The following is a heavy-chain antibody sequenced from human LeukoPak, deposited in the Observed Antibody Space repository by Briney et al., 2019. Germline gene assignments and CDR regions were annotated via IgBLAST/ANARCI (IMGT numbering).Heavy chain of an antibody. CDR1: GYTFTDYT. J-gene: IGHJ3*02. CDR3: ARYWGSGAFDI. D-gene: IGHD7-27*01. Sequence: ASVKVSCKSSGYTFTDYTIHWVRQAPGQRLGWMGWINAGNGNTKYSQKFQGRVTITRDTSASTAYMELSSLRPEDTAVYYCARYWGSGAFDIWGQGTMVTVSS. CDR2: INAGNGNT. V-gene: IGHV1-3*01.